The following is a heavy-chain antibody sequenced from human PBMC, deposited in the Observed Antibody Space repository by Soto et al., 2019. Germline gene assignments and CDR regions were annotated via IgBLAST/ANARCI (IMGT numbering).Heavy chain of an antibody. CDR3: ARVAGDYYDSSGPFDY. D-gene: IGHD3-22*01. CDR1: GFTFSSYA. V-gene: IGHV3-30-3*01. Sequence: GGSLRLSCAASGFTFSSYAMHWVRQAPGKGLEWVAVISYDGSNKYYADSVKGRFTISRDNSKNTLYLQMNSLRAEDTAVYYCARVAGDYYDSSGPFDYWGQGTLVTVSS. J-gene: IGHJ4*02. CDR2: ISYDGSNK.